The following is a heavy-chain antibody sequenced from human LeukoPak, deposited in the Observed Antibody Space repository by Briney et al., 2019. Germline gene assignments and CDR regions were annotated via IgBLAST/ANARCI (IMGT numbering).Heavy chain of an antibody. CDR2: INPNSGGT. D-gene: IGHD3-10*01. CDR1: GYTFTGYY. V-gene: IGHV1-2*04. CDR3: ARGERWFGESAFDP. Sequence: ASVKVSCKASGYTFTGYYMHWVRQAPGQGLEWMGWINPNSGGTNYAQKFQGWVTMTRDTSISTAYMELSRLRSDDTAVYYCARGERWFGESAFDPWGQGTLVTVSS. J-gene: IGHJ5*02.